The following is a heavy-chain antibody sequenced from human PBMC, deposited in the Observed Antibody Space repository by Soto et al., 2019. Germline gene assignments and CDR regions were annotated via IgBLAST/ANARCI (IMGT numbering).Heavy chain of an antibody. J-gene: IGHJ4*02. CDR2: ISYDGSNK. CDR3: ARSRVQVGYFDY. CDR1: GFTFSSYA. D-gene: IGHD1-26*01. V-gene: IGHV3-30-3*01. Sequence: PGGSLRLSCAASGFTFSSYAMHWVRQAPGKGLEWVAVISYDGSNKYYADSVKGRFTISRDNSKNTLYLQMNSLRAEDTAVYYCARSRVQVGYFDYWGQGTLVTVSS.